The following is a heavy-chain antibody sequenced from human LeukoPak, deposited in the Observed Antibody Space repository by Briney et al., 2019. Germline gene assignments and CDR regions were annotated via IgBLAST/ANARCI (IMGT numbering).Heavy chain of an antibody. CDR2: IKEDGRDI. Sequence: GGSLRLSCAASQFSISYDWMHWVRQAPGKGLEWVASIKEDGRDIHYLDSVKGRFSISRDNAKNSLYLEMNTLRAEDTAVYYCVRGSGWFFGLWGQRSLVTVSS. J-gene: IGHJ4*02. CDR1: QFSISYDW. V-gene: IGHV3-7*01. CDR3: VRGSGWFFGL. D-gene: IGHD6-19*01.